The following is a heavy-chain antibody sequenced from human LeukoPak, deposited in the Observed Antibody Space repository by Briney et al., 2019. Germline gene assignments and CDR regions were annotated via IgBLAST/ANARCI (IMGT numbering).Heavy chain of an antibody. Sequence: SETLSLTCSVSDGSINSYYWNWIRRPPGKGLEWIGYIYYNGNTNYSPSLKSRVTMSVDTSKNLSSLKVSSVTAADTAVYYCARGRSNYYGMDVWGQGTTVTVSS. CDR2: IYYNGNT. J-gene: IGHJ6*02. CDR1: DGSINSYY. V-gene: IGHV4-59*01. D-gene: IGHD1-26*01. CDR3: ARGRSNYYGMDV.